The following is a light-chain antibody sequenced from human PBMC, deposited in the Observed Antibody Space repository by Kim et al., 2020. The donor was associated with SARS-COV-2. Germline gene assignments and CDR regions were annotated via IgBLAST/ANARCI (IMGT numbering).Light chain of an antibody. V-gene: IGLV2-8*01. J-gene: IGLJ2*01. CDR1: SSDVGGYNY. CDR3: SSYAGSNNYVL. CDR2: AVS. Sequence: QSALTQPPSASGSPGQSVTISCTGTSSDVGGYNYVSWYQQHPGKAPKLLIYAVSKRPSGVPDRFSGSKSGNTASLTVSGLQAEDEADYYCSSYAGSNNYVLFGGGTQLTVL.